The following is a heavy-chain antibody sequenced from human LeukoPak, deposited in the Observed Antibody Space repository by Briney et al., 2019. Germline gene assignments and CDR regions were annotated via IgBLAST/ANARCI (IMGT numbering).Heavy chain of an antibody. CDR1: GFTFSSYW. D-gene: IGHD3-22*01. V-gene: IGHV3-7*01. J-gene: IGHJ4*02. CDR3: ARDLAARVVITGYFDY. CDR2: IKQDGSEK. Sequence: PGGSLRLSCAASGFTFSSYWMSWVRQAPGKGLEWVANIKQDGSEKYYVDSVKGRFTISRDNAKNSLYLQMNSLRAEDTAVYYCARDLAARVVITGYFDYWGQGTLVTVSS.